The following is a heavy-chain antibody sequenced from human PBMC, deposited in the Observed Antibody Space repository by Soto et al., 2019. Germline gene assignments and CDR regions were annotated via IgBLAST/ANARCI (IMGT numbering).Heavy chain of an antibody. CDR1: GYTFTHYA. Sequence: QVQLVQSGAEVKQPGASVKVSCKSSGYTFTHYAMHWVRQAPGQGLEWLGWINTDNGNTAFSQKFQGRVSITMDTSASTPYVELSSLISEDTAVYYCARQGDSRILRDTFDIWGQGTLVTVAS. V-gene: IGHV1-3*04. J-gene: IGHJ3*02. CDR2: INTDNGNT. CDR3: ARQGDSRILRDTFDI. D-gene: IGHD2-8*01.